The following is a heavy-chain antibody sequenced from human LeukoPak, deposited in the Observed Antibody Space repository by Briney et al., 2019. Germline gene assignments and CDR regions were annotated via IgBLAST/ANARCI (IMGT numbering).Heavy chain of an antibody. V-gene: IGHV3-21*01. Sequence: GGSLRLSCAASGFTFSSYSMNWVRQAPGKGLEWVSAISRSGRSTYYADSVKGRFTISRDNSKNSLYLQMNSLRAEDTAVYYCAREEGSSGRYYFYYYMDVWGKGTTVTVSS. CDR2: ISRSGRST. CDR1: GFTFSSYS. CDR3: AREEGSSGRYYFYYYMDV. D-gene: IGHD6-19*01. J-gene: IGHJ6*03.